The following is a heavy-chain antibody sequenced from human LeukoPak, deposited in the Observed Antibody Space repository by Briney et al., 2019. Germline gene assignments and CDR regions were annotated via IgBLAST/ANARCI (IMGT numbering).Heavy chain of an antibody. CDR3: ARGRVEMATIKEVYFDY. Sequence: PSQTLSLTCTVSGGSISSGGYYWSWIRQPPGKGLEWIGEINHSGSTNYNPSLKSRVTISVDTSKNQFSLKLSSVTAADTAVYYCARGRVEMATIKEVYFDYWGQGTLVTVSS. J-gene: IGHJ4*02. CDR1: GGSISSGGYY. V-gene: IGHV4-30-2*01. D-gene: IGHD5-24*01. CDR2: INHSGST.